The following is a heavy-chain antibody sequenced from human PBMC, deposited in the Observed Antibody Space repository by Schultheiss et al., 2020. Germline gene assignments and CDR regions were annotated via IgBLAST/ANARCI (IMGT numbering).Heavy chain of an antibody. J-gene: IGHJ4*02. CDR2: ISWNSGSI. CDR1: GFTFDDYA. CDR3: ARDKIGSIAARPVDY. D-gene: IGHD6-6*01. V-gene: IGHV3-9*01. Sequence: GGSLRLSCAASGFTFDDYAMHWVRQAPGKGLEWVSGISWNSGSIGYADSVKGRFTISRDNAKNSLYLQMNSLRAEDTAVYYCARDKIGSIAARPVDYWGQGTLVTVSS.